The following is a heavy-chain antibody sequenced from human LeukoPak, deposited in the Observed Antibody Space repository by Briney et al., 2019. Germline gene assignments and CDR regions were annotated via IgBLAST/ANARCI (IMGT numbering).Heavy chain of an antibody. Sequence: GGSLRLSCAASGFTFSSYAMSWVRQAPGKGLEWVSLNDSGGSTYYADSVKGRFTISRDNSKNTLFLQMSSLRAEDTAVYYCAKTSAGIRGGYFDYWGQGTLVTVSS. V-gene: IGHV3-23*01. CDR1: GFTFSSYA. D-gene: IGHD3-10*01. J-gene: IGHJ4*02. CDR2: NDSGGST. CDR3: AKTSAGIRGGYFDY.